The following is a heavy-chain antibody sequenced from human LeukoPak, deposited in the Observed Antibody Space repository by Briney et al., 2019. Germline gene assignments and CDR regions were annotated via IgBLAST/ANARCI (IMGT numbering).Heavy chain of an antibody. V-gene: IGHV3-30*04. J-gene: IGHJ4*02. Sequence: GGSLRLSCAASGFTFSSYAMLWVRQAPGKGLEWVAVISYDGTNKYYADSVKGRFTISRDNSKNTLYLQMNSLRPEDTAVYYGARGTSRGWVNNEWGQGTLVTVSS. CDR3: ARGTSRGWVNNE. D-gene: IGHD6-19*01. CDR2: ISYDGTNK. CDR1: GFTFSSYA.